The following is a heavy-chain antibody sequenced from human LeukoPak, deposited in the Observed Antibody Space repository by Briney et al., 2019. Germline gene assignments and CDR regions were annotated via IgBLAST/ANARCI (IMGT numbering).Heavy chain of an antibody. Sequence: PSQTLSLTCAVSGGSISSGGYSWSWIQQPPGKGLEWIGYIYHSGSTYYNPSLKSRVTISVDRSKNQFSLKLSSVTAADTAVYYCARGYSSSWYDPSGWFDPWGQGTLVTVSS. CDR3: ARGYSSSWYDPSGWFDP. CDR1: GGSISSGGYS. V-gene: IGHV4-30-2*01. D-gene: IGHD6-13*01. CDR2: IYHSGST. J-gene: IGHJ5*02.